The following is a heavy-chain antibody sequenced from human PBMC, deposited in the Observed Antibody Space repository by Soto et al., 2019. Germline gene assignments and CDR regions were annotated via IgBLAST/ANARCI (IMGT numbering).Heavy chain of an antibody. D-gene: IGHD5-18*01. CDR1: GGTFSSYA. J-gene: IGHJ6*02. V-gene: IGHV1-69*13. CDR3: ARGPVDTAMVWYYGMDV. Sequence: ASVKVSCKASGGTFSSYAISWVRQAPGQGLEWMGGIIPIFGTANYAQKFQGRVTITADESTSTAYMELSSLRSEDTAVYYCARGPVDTAMVWYYGMDVWGQGTTVTVSS. CDR2: IIPIFGTA.